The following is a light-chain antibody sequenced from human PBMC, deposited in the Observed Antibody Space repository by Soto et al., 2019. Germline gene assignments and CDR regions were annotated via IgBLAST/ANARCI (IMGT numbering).Light chain of an antibody. CDR2: QDS. J-gene: IGLJ2*01. Sequence: ELTQPPSVSVSPGQTASITCSGDKLGDKYACWYQQKPGQSPVLVIYQDSKRPSGIPERFSGSNSGNTATLTISGTQAMDEADYYCQAWDNSLVFGGGTKVTVL. CDR1: KLGDKY. CDR3: QAWDNSLV. V-gene: IGLV3-1*01.